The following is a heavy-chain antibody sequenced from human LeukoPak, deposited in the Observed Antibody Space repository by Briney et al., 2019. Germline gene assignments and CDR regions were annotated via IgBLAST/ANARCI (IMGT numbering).Heavy chain of an antibody. CDR3: AILGTGSS. Sequence: KTSETLSLTCAVSGGSITTSSYYWGWIRQPPGMGLEWIGTLYYSGSTYYNPSLKSRVTISVDTSKNQFSLKLTSVTAADTAVYYCAILGTGSSWGQGTLVTVFS. J-gene: IGHJ5*02. CDR2: LYYSGST. D-gene: IGHD3-10*01. V-gene: IGHV4-39*01. CDR1: GGSITTSSYY.